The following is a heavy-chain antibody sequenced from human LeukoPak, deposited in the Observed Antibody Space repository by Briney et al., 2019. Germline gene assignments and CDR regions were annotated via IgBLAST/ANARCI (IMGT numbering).Heavy chain of an antibody. V-gene: IGHV3-9*01. CDR2: ISWNSITI. CDR3: AKDIGRVTMIVVAYGPFDY. Sequence: PGGSLRLSCAASGFTFDDYAMHWVRQAPGKGLEWVSGISWNSITIGYADSVKGRFTVSRDNAKNSLYLHMNSLRAEDTALYYCAKDIGRVTMIVVAYGPFDYWGQGALVTVSS. J-gene: IGHJ4*02. D-gene: IGHD3-22*01. CDR1: GFTFDDYA.